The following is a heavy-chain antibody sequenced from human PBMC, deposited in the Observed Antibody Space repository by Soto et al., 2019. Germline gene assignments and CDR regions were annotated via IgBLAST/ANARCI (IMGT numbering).Heavy chain of an antibody. CDR3: AREARIAARTVGVDY. V-gene: IGHV3-74*01. CDR1: GFTFNSYW. J-gene: IGHJ4*02. Sequence: PGGSLRLSCAASGFTFNSYWMHWVRQAPGKGLVWVSRINSDGSSTSYADSVKGRFTISRDNAKNTLYLQMNSLRAEDTAVYYCAREARIAARTVGVDYWGQGTLVTVSS. D-gene: IGHD6-6*01. CDR2: INSDGSST.